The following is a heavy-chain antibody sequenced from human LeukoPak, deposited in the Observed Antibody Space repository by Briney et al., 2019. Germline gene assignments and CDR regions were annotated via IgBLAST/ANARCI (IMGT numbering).Heavy chain of an antibody. CDR2: INPNSGVT. CDR1: GGTFSSYA. D-gene: IGHD2/OR15-2a*01. CDR3: ARDFQTEAPDY. Sequence: ASVKVSCKASGGTFSSYAISWVRQAPGQGLEWMGWINPNSGVTDFAQKFQGRVTMTRDTSISTAYMELSRLTSDDTVVYYCARDFQTEAPDYWGQGTLVTVSS. J-gene: IGHJ4*02. V-gene: IGHV1-2*02.